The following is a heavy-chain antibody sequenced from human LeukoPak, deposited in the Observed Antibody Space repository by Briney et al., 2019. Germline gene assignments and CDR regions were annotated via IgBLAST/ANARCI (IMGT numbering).Heavy chain of an antibody. CDR1: GGTFSSYT. CDR3: ANFHRGGRYYFDY. J-gene: IGHJ4*02. CDR2: IIPILGIA. Sequence: SSAKVSCKASGGTFSSYTISWVRQTPGEGREWMGGIIPILGIANYAQKFQGRVTITADKSMSTAYMELSSLRSEDTAVYYCANFHRGGRYYFDYWGQGTLVTVSS. V-gene: IGHV1-69*02. D-gene: IGHD5-24*01.